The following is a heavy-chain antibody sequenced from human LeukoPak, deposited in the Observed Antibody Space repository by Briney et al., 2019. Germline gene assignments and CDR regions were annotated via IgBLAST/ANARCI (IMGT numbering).Heavy chain of an antibody. CDR3: ARDATTVTTFGY. CDR1: GFTFSNYY. Sequence: GGSLRLSCAASGFTFSNYYMTWVRQSPGKGLEWVAIIKPDGSDKYYVDSVKGRFTISRDNAKNSLYLQMNSLRAEDTAVYYCARDATTVTTFGYWGQGTLVTVSS. CDR2: IKPDGSDK. V-gene: IGHV3-7*01. J-gene: IGHJ4*02. D-gene: IGHD4-17*01.